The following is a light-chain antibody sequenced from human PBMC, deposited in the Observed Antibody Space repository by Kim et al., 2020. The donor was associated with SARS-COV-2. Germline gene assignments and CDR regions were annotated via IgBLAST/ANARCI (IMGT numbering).Light chain of an antibody. V-gene: IGKV1D-16*01. CDR3: QHYNNYPVT. Sequence: DIQMTQSPSSLSASVGDRVTITCRASQSIGKWLAWYQQRPEKAPKSLISAASTLQSGVPSRFSVSGSGTDFTLTISSLQPEDSATYYSQHYNNYPVTFGQGTRLEIK. J-gene: IGKJ5*01. CDR2: AAS. CDR1: QSIGKW.